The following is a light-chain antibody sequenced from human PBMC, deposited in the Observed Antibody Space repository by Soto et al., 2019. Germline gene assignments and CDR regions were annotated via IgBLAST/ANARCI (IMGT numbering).Light chain of an antibody. CDR1: SGSLS. CDR2: SNY. J-gene: IGLJ1*01. CDR3: AGRDDSLSGLYV. V-gene: IGLV1-44*01. Sequence: QSVLTQPPSASGTPGQRVTISCSASSGSLSVDWYQHLPGTAPKLLIYSNYHRPSGVPDRFSGSKSGTSASLVISGLQSEDDADYYCAGRDDSLSGLYVFGTGTKLTVL.